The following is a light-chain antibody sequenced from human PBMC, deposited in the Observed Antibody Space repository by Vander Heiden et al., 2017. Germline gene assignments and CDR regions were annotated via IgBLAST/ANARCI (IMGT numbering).Light chain of an antibody. CDR3: QQENSSPCT. J-gene: IGKJ2*02. CDR1: QSISSW. CDR2: KAS. V-gene: IGKV1-5*03. Sequence: DIQMTQSPSTLSASVGDRVTITCRASQSISSWLAWYQQKPGKAPKLLIYKASSLESGVPSRFSGSGSGTEFTLTISSLQPDDFATYYCQQENSSPCTFGQGTKLEIK.